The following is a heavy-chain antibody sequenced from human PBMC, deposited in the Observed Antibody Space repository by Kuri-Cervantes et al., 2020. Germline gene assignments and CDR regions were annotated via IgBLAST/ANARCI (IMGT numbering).Heavy chain of an antibody. V-gene: IGHV3-30-3*01. Sequence: GESLKISCAASGFTFSNQAMHWVRQAPGKGLAWLAVISYDGSNEFYADSVKGRFTISRDNANNSLYLQMNSLRAGDTALYYCAKDTSDWFDAFDIWGQGTMVTVSS. J-gene: IGHJ3*02. CDR2: ISYDGSNE. CDR3: AKDTSDWFDAFDI. CDR1: GFTFSNQA. D-gene: IGHD3-9*01.